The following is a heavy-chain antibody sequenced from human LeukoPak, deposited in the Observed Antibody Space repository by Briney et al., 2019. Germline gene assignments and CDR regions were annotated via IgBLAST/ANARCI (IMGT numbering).Heavy chain of an antibody. CDR3: ARDLGTGCLRHAFDI. CDR2: IKQDGSEK. D-gene: IGHD2-2*01. Sequence: PGGSLRLSCAASGFTFSSYWMSWVRQAPGKGLEWVANIKQDGSEKYYVDSVKGRFTISRDNAKNSLYLQMNSLRAEDTAVYYCARDLGTGCLRHAFDIWGQGTMVTVSS. V-gene: IGHV3-7*01. J-gene: IGHJ3*02. CDR1: GFTFSSYW.